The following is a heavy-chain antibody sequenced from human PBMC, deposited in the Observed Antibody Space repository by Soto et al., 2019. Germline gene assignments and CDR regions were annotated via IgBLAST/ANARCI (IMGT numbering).Heavy chain of an antibody. Sequence: EVQLVESGGGXVXXXXXXXXSCEAXGFXXRXXXXXWVRQGTGKGLEWVSGISAAGDPDYADSVEGRFTISRENAQNSFFLQMNSLRVGDTAVYYCARTDRDFYGLDVWGQGTTVIVSS. J-gene: IGHJ6*02. CDR1: GFXXRXXX. CDR3: ARTDRDFYGLDV. V-gene: IGHV3-13*05. CDR2: ISAAGDP.